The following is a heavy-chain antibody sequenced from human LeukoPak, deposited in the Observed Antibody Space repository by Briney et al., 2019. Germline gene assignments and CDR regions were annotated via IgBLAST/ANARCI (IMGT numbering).Heavy chain of an antibody. V-gene: IGHV4-34*01. D-gene: IGHD2-2*01. Sequence: SETLSLTCAVYGGSFSGYYWSWIRQPPGKGLEWIGEINHSGSTNYNPSLKSRVTISVDTSKNQFSLKLSSVTAADTAVYYCARGRGSTKGVRYYYYMDVWGKGTTVTVPS. CDR3: ARGRGSTKGVRYYYYMDV. CDR1: GGSFSGYY. CDR2: INHSGST. J-gene: IGHJ6*03.